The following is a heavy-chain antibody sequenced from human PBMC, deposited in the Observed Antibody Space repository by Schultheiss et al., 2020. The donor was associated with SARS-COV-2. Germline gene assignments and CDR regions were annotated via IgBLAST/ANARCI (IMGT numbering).Heavy chain of an antibody. D-gene: IGHD2-2*01. CDR1: GFTFSSYE. CDR3: AKDHIVVVPAFYYYYGMDV. J-gene: IGHJ6*02. V-gene: IGHV3-23*01. CDR2: ISGSGGST. Sequence: GGSLRLSCAASGFTFSSYEMNWVRQAPGKGLEWVSAISGSGGSTYYADSVKGRFTISRDNSKNTLYLQMNSLRAEDTAVYYCAKDHIVVVPAFYYYYGMDVWGQGTTVTVSS.